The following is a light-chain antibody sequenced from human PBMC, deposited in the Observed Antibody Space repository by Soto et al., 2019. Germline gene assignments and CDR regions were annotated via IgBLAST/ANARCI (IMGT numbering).Light chain of an antibody. CDR3: CSYAGSRTYL. J-gene: IGLJ1*01. V-gene: IGLV2-14*01. CDR2: QVN. CDR1: SSDIGGYNY. Sequence: QSALTQPASVSGSPGQSISISCTGSSSDIGGYNYVSWYQQLPGKAPKLLIYQVNNRPSGVSDRFSGSRSGNTASLTISGLQTEDEADYYCCSYAGSRTYLFGTGTKVTV.